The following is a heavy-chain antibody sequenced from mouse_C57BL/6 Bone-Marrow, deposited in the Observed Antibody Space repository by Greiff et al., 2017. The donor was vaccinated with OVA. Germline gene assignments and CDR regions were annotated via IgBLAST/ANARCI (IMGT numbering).Heavy chain of an antibody. Sequence: VQLLESGAELARPGASVKLSCKASGYTFTSYGISWVKQSTGQGLEWIGEIYPRSGNTYYNEKFKGKATLTADKSSSTAYMELRSLTSEDSAVYFCAKFPWFAYWGRGTVVTVSA. CDR1: GYTFTSYG. J-gene: IGHJ3*01. CDR3: AKFPWFAY. V-gene: IGHV1-81*01. CDR2: IYPRSGNT.